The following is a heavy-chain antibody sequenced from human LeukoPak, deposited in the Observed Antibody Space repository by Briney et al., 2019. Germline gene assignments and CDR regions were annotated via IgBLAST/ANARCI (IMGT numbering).Heavy chain of an antibody. CDR3: ARVGFRGWEHFDY. Sequence: ASVKVSCKASGYTFTNYDVNWVRQAPGQGLEWMGIINPSGGSTSYAQKFQGRVTMTRDTSTSTVYMELSSLRSEDTAVYYCARVGFRGWEHFDYWGQGTLVTVSS. D-gene: IGHD1-26*01. J-gene: IGHJ4*02. V-gene: IGHV1-46*01. CDR1: GYTFTNYD. CDR2: INPSGGST.